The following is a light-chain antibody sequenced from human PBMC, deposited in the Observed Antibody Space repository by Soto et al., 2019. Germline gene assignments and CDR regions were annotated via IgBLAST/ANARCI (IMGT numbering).Light chain of an antibody. J-gene: IGLJ2*01. CDR3: SSYTSSSTVV. V-gene: IGLV2-14*01. CDR2: DVS. Sequence: QSALTQPASVSGSPGQSITISCTGTSSDVGGYNYVSWYQQHPGKAPKLMIYDVSNRPSGVSNRFSGSKSGNTASLTISGLQAEAEADYYCSSYTSSSTVVFGAGTKLTVL. CDR1: SSDVGGYNY.